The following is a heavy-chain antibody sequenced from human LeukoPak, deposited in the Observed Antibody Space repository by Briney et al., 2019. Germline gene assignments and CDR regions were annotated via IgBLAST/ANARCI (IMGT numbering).Heavy chain of an antibody. J-gene: IGHJ4*02. V-gene: IGHV4-59*01. Sequence: PSETLSLTCTVSGGSISSYYWSWIRQPPGKGLEWIGYIYYSGSTNYNPSLKGRVTISVDTSKNQFSLKLSSVTAADTAVYYCARSGIAARRWIVDYWGQGTLVTVSS. CDR2: IYYSGST. CDR3: ARSGIAARRWIVDY. CDR1: GGSISSYY. D-gene: IGHD6-6*01.